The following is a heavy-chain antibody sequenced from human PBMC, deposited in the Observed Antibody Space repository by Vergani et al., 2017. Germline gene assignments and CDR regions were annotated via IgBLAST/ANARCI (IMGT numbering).Heavy chain of an antibody. Sequence: QVQLQESGPGLVKPSETLSLTCTVPGGSISSYYWSWIRQPAGKGLEWIGRIYTSGSTNYNPPLKSLVTMSVDTSKNQFPLKLSSVTAADTAVYYCASSYDSSGYYVSNYMDVWGKGTTVTVSS. CDR2: IYTSGST. CDR1: GGSISSYY. CDR3: ASSYDSSGYYVSNYMDV. V-gene: IGHV4-4*07. D-gene: IGHD3-22*01. J-gene: IGHJ6*03.